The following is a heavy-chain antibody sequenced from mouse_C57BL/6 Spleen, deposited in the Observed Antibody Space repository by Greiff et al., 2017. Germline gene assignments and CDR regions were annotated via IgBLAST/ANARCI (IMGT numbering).Heavy chain of an antibody. Sequence: VQRVESGPELVKPGASVKISCKASGYAFSSSWMNWVKQRPGKGLEWIGRIYPGDGDTNYNGKFKGKATLTADKSSSTAYMQLSSLTSEDSAVYFCAGGNGYYAMDYWGQGTSVTVSS. CDR2: IYPGDGDT. J-gene: IGHJ4*01. CDR3: AGGNGYYAMDY. V-gene: IGHV1-82*01. CDR1: GYAFSSSW.